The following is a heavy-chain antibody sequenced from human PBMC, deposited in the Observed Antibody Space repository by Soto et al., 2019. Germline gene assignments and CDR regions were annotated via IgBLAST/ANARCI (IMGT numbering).Heavy chain of an antibody. V-gene: IGHV4-39*01. J-gene: IGHJ5*02. CDR1: GGSVSSSSYY. CDR2: VYYSVCT. Sequence: EXXSLTCTVSGGSVSSSSYYWGWVRQPPGKGLEWIGSVYYSVCTYYNPSLESPVTISVATSKNPFSLKLSSVTAADTAVYYYEXHXXXXXVVXXTSDXFDPXGXXXLXTV. CDR3: EXHXXXXXVVXXTSDXFDP.